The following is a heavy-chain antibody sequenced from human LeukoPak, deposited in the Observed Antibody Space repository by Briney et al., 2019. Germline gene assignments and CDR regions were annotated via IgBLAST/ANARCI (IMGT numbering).Heavy chain of an antibody. CDR3: ARAVGGSYFDY. J-gene: IGHJ4*02. CDR2: INHSGST. CDR1: GGSFSGYY. D-gene: IGHD1-26*01. Sequence: SETLSLTCAVYGGSFSGYYWSWIRQPPGKGLEWIGEINHSGSTNYNPSLKSRVTISVDTSKNQFSLKLSSVTAADTAVYYCARAVGGSYFDYWGQGTLVTVSS. V-gene: IGHV4-34*01.